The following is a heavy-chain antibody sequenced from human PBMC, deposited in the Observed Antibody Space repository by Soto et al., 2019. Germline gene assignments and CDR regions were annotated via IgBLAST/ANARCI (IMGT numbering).Heavy chain of an antibody. V-gene: IGHV1-69*12. CDR1: GGTFSSYA. D-gene: IGHD4-17*01. CDR2: IIPIFGTA. Sequence: QVQLVQSGAEVKKPGSSVKVSCKASGGTFSSYAISWVRQAPGQGLEWMGGIIPIFGTANYAQKFQGRVTINADESTSTAYMELSSLRTEDTAVHYCARGGTDYGEPGAFDIWGQGTMVTVSS. CDR3: ARGGTDYGEPGAFDI. J-gene: IGHJ3*02.